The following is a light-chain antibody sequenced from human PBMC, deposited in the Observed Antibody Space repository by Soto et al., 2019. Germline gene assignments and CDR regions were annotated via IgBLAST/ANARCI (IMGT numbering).Light chain of an antibody. J-gene: IGKJ4*01. CDR2: WAS. V-gene: IGKV4-1*01. Sequence: DIVMTQSPDSLAVSLGERATINCKSSQSLLYNSNNKNYLAWYQQEPGQPPKLLIYWASTRESGVPDRFSGSGSGTDFTLTNSSLQAEDVVVYYCHQYYSVTLTVGGGTKVEIK. CDR1: QSLLYNSNNKNY. CDR3: HQYYSVTLT.